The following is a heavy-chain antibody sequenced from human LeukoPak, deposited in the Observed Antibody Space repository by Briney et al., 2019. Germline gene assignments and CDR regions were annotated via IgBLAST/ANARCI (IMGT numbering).Heavy chain of an antibody. V-gene: IGHV1-2*02. CDR3: ARGTYYYGSGSYHY. D-gene: IGHD3-10*01. CDR1: GYTFTGYY. Sequence: ASVKVSCKASGYTFTGYYMHWVRQALGQGLEWMGWINPNSGGTNYAQKFQGRVTMTRDTSISTAYMELSRLRSDDTAVYYCARGTYYYGSGSYHYWGQGTLVTVSS. CDR2: INPNSGGT. J-gene: IGHJ4*02.